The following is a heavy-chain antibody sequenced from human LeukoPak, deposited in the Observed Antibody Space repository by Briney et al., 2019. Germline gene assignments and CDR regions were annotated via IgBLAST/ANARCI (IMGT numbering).Heavy chain of an antibody. CDR1: GYTFTDYY. D-gene: IGHD3-10*01. CDR2: IHPNTGAT. Sequence: ASVKVSCKTSGYTFTDYYLHWVRQAPGQGLEWVGWIHPNTGATHHAQKFQGRLTMTRDTSISTVYMELTRLRSDDTAVYYCARGFGNSPRGVCDYWGQGTLVTVSS. J-gene: IGHJ4*02. V-gene: IGHV1-2*02. CDR3: ARGFGNSPRGVCDY.